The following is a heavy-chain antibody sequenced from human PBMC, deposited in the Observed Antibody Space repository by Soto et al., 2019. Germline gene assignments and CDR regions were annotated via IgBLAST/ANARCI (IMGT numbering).Heavy chain of an antibody. CDR1: GYTFTSYD. J-gene: IGHJ6*02. Sequence: QVQLVQSGAEVKKPGASVKVSCKASGYTFTSYDINWVRQATGQGLEWMGWMNPNSGNTGYAQKSXGXXTMTRNTSITTAYMELSSLRSEDTAVYYCARGDNFYYGMDVWGQGTTVTVSS. CDR2: MNPNSGNT. V-gene: IGHV1-8*01. CDR3: ARGDNFYYGMDV.